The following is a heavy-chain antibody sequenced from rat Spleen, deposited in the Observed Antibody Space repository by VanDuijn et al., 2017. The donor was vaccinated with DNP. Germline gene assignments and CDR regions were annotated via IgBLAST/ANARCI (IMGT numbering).Heavy chain of an antibody. J-gene: IGHJ2*01. CDR2: ISSGGST. CDR3: ARDKSIEPLDY. Sequence: QVQVKESGPGLVQPSQTLSLTCTVSGFSLTSYGASWVRQSPGKGLEWIAAISSGGSTYYNSVLKSRLSISRDASKSQVFLKMNSLQPEDTAIYFCARDKSIEPLDYWGQGVMVTVSS. D-gene: IGHD1-2*01. CDR1: GFSLTSYG. V-gene: IGHV2S8*01.